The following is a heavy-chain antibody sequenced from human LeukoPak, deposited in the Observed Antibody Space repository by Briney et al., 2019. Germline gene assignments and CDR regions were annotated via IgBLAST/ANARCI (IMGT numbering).Heavy chain of an antibody. CDR2: ISGSGENT. V-gene: IGHV3-23*01. CDR1: GFTFNTYS. Sequence: PGGSLRLSCAASGFTFNTYSMNGVRQAPGKGLEWVSSISGSGENTYYADSVKGRFTISRDNSKNTLSLQMNSLRAEDTAVYYCAKGSVNYAMLTGSYFDYWGQGTLVTVSS. CDR3: AKGSVNYAMLTGSYFDY. J-gene: IGHJ4*02. D-gene: IGHD3-9*01.